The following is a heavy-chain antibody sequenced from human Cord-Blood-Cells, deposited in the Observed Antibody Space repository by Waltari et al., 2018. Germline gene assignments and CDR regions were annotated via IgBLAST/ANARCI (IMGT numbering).Heavy chain of an antibody. Sequence: QVQLVQSGAEVKKPGASVKVSCKVSGYTLTELSMHWVRQSPGKGLEWMGGFDPEDGETIYAQKFQGRVTMTEDTSTDTAYMELSSLRSEDTAVYYCATDARPIGGSYYKFAFDIWGQGTMVTVSS. CDR3: ATDARPIGGSYYKFAFDI. CDR2: FDPEDGET. J-gene: IGHJ3*02. D-gene: IGHD1-26*01. V-gene: IGHV1-24*01. CDR1: GYTLTELS.